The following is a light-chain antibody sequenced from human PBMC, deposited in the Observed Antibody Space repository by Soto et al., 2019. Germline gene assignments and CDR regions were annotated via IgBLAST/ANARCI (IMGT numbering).Light chain of an antibody. CDR3: CSYAGSYV. CDR1: SNDVGSYNL. J-gene: IGLJ1*01. V-gene: IGLV2-23*02. Sequence: QSALTQPASVSGSPGQSITISCTGTSNDVGSYNLVSWYQQHPGKAPKLMIYEVSKRPSGVSNRFSGSKSGNTAPLTISGLQAEDEADYYCCSYAGSYVFGTGTKVTVL. CDR2: EVS.